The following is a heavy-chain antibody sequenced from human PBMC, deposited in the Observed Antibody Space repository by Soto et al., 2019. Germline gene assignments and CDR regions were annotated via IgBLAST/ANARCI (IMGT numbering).Heavy chain of an antibody. J-gene: IGHJ4*02. D-gene: IGHD1-26*01. CDR3: ARRRGESYYGLDY. V-gene: IGHV1-8*01. CDR1: GYNLNNYE. CDR2: MKGYSGNP. Sequence: QVQLLQSGAEVKKPGASVKISCKASGYNLNNYEINWVRQAPAQGLEWMGWMKGYSGNPLYAQNFQGRLTLTRDTSTNTAYLELTSLAYEYTAIYFCARRRGESYYGLDYWGQGTLVTVSS.